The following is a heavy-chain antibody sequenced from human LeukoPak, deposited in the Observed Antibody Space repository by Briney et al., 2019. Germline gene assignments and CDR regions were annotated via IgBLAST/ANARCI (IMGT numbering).Heavy chain of an antibody. D-gene: IGHD4-17*01. J-gene: IGHJ4*02. CDR1: GFTFSSYA. Sequence: PGGSLRLSCVASGFTFSSYAMSWVGQAPGKGLEWVSVVSGGGHNTYYADSVKGRFTMSRDNSKRTVYLQMNSLRAEDTAVYYCAKGFSVTTNFDYWGQGTLVTVSS. CDR3: AKGFSVTTNFDY. V-gene: IGHV3-23*01. CDR2: VSGGGHNT.